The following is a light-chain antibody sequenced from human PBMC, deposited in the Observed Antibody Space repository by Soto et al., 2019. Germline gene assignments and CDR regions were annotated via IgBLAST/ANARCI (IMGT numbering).Light chain of an antibody. J-gene: IGLJ2*01. Sequence: QSVLTQPPSMSGALGQRVTISCNGSSSNIGAGYDVHWYQQLPGTAPKLLIFGNNNRPSGVPDRFSGSKSDTSASLAITGLQAEDEALYFCQSYDNSLTGSRIFGGGTKVTVL. V-gene: IGLV1-40*01. CDR3: QSYDNSLTGSRI. CDR2: GNN. CDR1: SSNIGAGYD.